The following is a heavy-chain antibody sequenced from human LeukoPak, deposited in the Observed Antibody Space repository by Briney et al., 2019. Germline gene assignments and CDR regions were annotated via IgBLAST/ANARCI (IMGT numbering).Heavy chain of an antibody. Sequence: GASVKVSCKVSGYTLTELSMHWVRQAPGKGLEWMGGFDPEDGETIYAQKFQGRVTMTEDTSTDTAYMELSSLRSEDTAVYYCATQGGDLGDYDRFVDYWGQGTLVTVSS. CDR1: GYTLTELS. J-gene: IGHJ4*02. V-gene: IGHV1-24*01. CDR3: ATQGGDLGDYDRFVDY. CDR2: FDPEDGET. D-gene: IGHD4-17*01.